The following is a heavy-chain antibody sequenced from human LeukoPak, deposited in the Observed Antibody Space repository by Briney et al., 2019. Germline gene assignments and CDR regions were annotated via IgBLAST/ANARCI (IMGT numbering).Heavy chain of an antibody. J-gene: IGHJ3*02. CDR2: FDPEDGET. V-gene: IGHV1-24*01. CDR3: ATPGSSGYTGALWAFDI. CDR1: GYTFTSYD. D-gene: IGHD3-22*01. Sequence: GASVKVSCKASGYTFTSYDINWVRQAPGKGLEWMGGFDPEDGETIYAQKFQGRVTMTEDTSTDTAYMELSSLRSEDTAVYYCATPGSSGYTGALWAFDIWGQGTMVTVSS.